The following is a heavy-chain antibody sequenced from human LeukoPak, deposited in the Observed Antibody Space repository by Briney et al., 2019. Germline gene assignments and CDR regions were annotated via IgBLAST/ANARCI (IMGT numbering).Heavy chain of an antibody. J-gene: IGHJ3*02. CDR1: GGSISSGGYS. CDR3: AKGIAAAGPFADAFDI. Sequence: LSLTCAVSGGSISSGGYSWSWIRQPPGKGLEWVSGISWNSGSIGYADSVKGRFTISRDNAKNSLYLQMNSLRAEDTALYYCAKGIAAAGPFADAFDIWGQGTMVTVSS. CDR2: ISWNSGSI. V-gene: IGHV3-9*01. D-gene: IGHD6-13*01.